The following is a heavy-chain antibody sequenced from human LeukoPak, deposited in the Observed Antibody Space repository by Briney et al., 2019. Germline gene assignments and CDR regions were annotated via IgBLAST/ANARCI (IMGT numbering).Heavy chain of an antibody. CDR2: ISSSSSYI. J-gene: IGHJ3*02. D-gene: IGHD1-26*01. CDR1: GSTISSYS. CDR3: ARVWGVGATLGVFDI. V-gene: IGHV3-21*01. Sequence: GGSLRLSCAAAGSTISSYSMNWVRQAPGKGLEWVSSISSSSSYIFYADSMKGRFTISRDNAKNSLYLQMNSLRAEDTAAYYCARVWGVGATLGVFDIWGQGTMVTVSS.